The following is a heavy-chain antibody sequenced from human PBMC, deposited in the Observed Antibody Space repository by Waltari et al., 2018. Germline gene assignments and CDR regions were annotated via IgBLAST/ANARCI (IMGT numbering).Heavy chain of an antibody. CDR2: IYANGRT. CDR3: ARSQWLASFDY. V-gene: IGHV4-61*02. D-gene: IGHD6-19*01. J-gene: IGHJ4*01. CDR1: GGSFSPRDGYY. Sequence: QVQLQESGPGLLRPSQTLSVPCNVSGGSFSPRDGYYWHWIRQPAGARLEWIGRIYANGRTNYNPSLSSRVTISLDPSKSQFSMRLTPVTAADTAIYYCARSQWLASFDYWGHGTVVTVSS.